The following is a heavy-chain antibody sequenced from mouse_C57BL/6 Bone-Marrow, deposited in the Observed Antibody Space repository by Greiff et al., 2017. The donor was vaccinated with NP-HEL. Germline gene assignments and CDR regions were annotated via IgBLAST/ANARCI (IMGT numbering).Heavy chain of an antibody. CDR1: GYTFTSYT. V-gene: IGHV1-4*01. CDR3: ASPYYYGSGGFAY. CDR2: INPSSGYT. J-gene: IGHJ3*01. Sequence: QVQLKESGAELARPGASVKMSCKASGYTFTSYTMHWVKQRPGQGLEWIGYINPSSGYTKYNQKFKDKATLTADKSSSTAYMQLSSLTSEDSAVYYCASPYYYGSGGFAYWGQGTLVTVSA. D-gene: IGHD1-1*01.